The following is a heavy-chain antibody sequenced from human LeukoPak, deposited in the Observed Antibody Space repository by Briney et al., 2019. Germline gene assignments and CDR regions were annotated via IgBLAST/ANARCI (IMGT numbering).Heavy chain of an antibody. D-gene: IGHD6-13*01. J-gene: IGHJ4*02. CDR3: AKSADSSSWYYFDY. CDR2: ISWDGGST. Sequence: PGGSLRLSCAASGFTFDDYAMHWVRQAPGKGLEWVSLISWDGGSTYYADSVKGRFTISRDNSKNSLYLQMNSLRAEDTALYYCAKSADSSSWYYFDYWGQGTLVTVSS. V-gene: IGHV3-43D*03. CDR1: GFTFDDYA.